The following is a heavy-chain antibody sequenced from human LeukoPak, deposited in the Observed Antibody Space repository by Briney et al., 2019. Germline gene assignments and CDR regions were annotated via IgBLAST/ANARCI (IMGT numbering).Heavy chain of an antibody. V-gene: IGHV3-23*01. CDR3: AKATDYYDSSGYYHRPDY. D-gene: IGHD3-22*01. J-gene: IGHJ4*02. CDR1: GFTFSSYA. CDR2: ISGSGGST. Sequence: GGSLRLSCAASGFTFSSYAMSWVRQAPGKGLEWVSAISGSGGSTYFADSVKGRFTISRDNSKNTLYLQMNSLRAEDPAVYYCAKATDYYDSSGYYHRPDYWGQGTLVTVSS.